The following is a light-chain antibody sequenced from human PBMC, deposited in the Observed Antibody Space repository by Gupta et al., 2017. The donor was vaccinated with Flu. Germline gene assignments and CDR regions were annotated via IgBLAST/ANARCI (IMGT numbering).Light chain of an antibody. CDR1: SSDVGGYNY. V-gene: IGLV2-14*01. J-gene: IGLJ2*01. Sequence: ITISCTGTSSDVGGYNYVSWYQQHPGKAPKLMIFEVTKRPSGVPNRFSGSKSGNTASLTISGLQAEDEADYYCSSYTSSNNHVVFGGGTKLTVL. CDR2: EVT. CDR3: SSYTSSNNHVV.